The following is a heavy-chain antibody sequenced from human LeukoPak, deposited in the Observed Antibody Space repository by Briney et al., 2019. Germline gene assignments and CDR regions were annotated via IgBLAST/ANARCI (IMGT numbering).Heavy chain of an antibody. D-gene: IGHD1-7*01. CDR2: INCNSGGA. CDR3: ARDKDWDSLGY. J-gene: IGHJ4*02. V-gene: IGHV1-2*02. CDR1: GYTFNGYH. Sequence: APVKVSCKASGYTFNGYHIHWVRQAPGQGLEWMGWINCNSGGAYYAEKFQGRVTMTRDTSISTAYMELSRLRSDDTALYYCARDKDWDSLGYWGQGTLVTVSS.